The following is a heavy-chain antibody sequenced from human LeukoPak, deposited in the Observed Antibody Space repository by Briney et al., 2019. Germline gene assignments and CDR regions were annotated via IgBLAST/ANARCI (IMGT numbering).Heavy chain of an antibody. V-gene: IGHV5-51*01. CDR1: GYSFTSYW. J-gene: IGHJ4*02. CDR2: FYPGDSVT. D-gene: IGHD6-19*01. CDR3: ARQGYSSAWSDY. Sequence: GESLKISCKGSGYSFTSYWIGWVRQVPGKGLEWMGVFYPGDSVTRYSPSFQGQVTILADKSINTAYLQWSSLRASDTAMYYCARQGYSSAWSDYWGQGTLVTVSS.